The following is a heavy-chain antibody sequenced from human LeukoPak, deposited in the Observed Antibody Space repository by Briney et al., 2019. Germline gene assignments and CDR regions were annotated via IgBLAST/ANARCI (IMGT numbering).Heavy chain of an antibody. CDR2: IYSGGST. Sequence: GGSLRLSCAVSGFTVSSNYMSWVRQAPGKGLEWVSVIYSGGSTYYADSVKGRFTISRDHSKNTLYLQMNSLRAEDTAVYYCARAAVARAPFGYWGQGTLVTVSS. D-gene: IGHD6-19*01. CDR1: GFTVSSNY. V-gene: IGHV3-53*01. CDR3: ARAAVARAPFGY. J-gene: IGHJ4*02.